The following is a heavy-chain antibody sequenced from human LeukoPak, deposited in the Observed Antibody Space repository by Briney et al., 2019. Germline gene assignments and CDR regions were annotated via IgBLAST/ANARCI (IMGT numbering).Heavy chain of an antibody. CDR1: GFTFSSYA. CDR3: VSFYETY. Sequence: GGSLRLSCAASGFTFSSYAMTWVRQAPGKRLEWVSAISGSGGSTYYADSVKGRFTISKDNAKNTVYLQMNSLRAEDTAVYYCVSFYETYWGRGTLVTVSS. D-gene: IGHD2/OR15-2a*01. CDR2: ISGSGGST. V-gene: IGHV3-23*01. J-gene: IGHJ4*02.